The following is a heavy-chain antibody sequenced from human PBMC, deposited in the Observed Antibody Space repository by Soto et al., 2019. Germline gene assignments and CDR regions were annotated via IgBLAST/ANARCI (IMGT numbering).Heavy chain of an antibody. CDR2: ISYDGNTE. D-gene: IGHD3-10*01. CDR1: GFIFRNYG. J-gene: IGHJ4*02. Sequence: QVQLVESGGGVVQPGRSLRLSCAASGFIFRNYGMHWVRQAPGKGLEWVAVISYDGNTEYYEDSVKGRFTVSRDNSKNTLYLQRNSLRVEDAALYYCAKRGGTHWYTIDYVGQGTLVTVSS. CDR3: AKRGGTHWYTIDY. V-gene: IGHV3-30*18.